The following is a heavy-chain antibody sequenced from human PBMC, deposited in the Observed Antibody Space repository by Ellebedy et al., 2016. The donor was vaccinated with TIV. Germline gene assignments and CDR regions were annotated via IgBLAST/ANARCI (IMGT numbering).Heavy chain of an antibody. Sequence: ASVKVSCKASGYTFTGYYMYWVRQAPGQGLEWMGWINPNSGGTNYAQKFQGRVTMTRDTSISTAYMELSRLKSDDTAVYYCARDQKSFSRNYFGSLDVWGQGTTVTVSS. D-gene: IGHD1-7*01. CDR3: ARDQKSFSRNYFGSLDV. V-gene: IGHV1-2*02. CDR2: INPNSGGT. J-gene: IGHJ6*02. CDR1: GYTFTGYY.